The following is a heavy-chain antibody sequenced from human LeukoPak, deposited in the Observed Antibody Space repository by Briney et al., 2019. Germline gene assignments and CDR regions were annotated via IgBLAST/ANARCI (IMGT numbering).Heavy chain of an antibody. CDR1: GFTFSSSY. D-gene: IGHD1-1*01. CDR2: ISGSGDIT. CDR3: AKELQRGRTFEY. Sequence: GGSLTLFCAASGFTFSSSYMGWVRRAPGKGLEWVSEISGSGDITLYPDPVRDRFPIPRDNSKGTLSMQKNSRRVEDTAVYYCAKELQRGRTFEYWGQGTLVTVSS. J-gene: IGHJ4*02. V-gene: IGHV3-23*01.